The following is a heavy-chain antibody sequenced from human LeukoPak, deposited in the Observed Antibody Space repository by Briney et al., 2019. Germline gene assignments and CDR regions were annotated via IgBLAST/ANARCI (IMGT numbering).Heavy chain of an antibody. J-gene: IGHJ3*02. CDR3: ARGTFRRWRFVVPAAIVNAFDI. Sequence: SETLSVTCAVYGGSFSGYYWSWIRQPPGKGRGWIGEINHIGSTNYNLSLKSRVTISVDTSKNQFSLKLSSVTAADTAVYYCARGTFRRWRFVVPAAIVNAFDIWGQGTMVTVSS. CDR2: INHIGST. V-gene: IGHV4-34*01. D-gene: IGHD2-2*02. CDR1: GGSFSGYY.